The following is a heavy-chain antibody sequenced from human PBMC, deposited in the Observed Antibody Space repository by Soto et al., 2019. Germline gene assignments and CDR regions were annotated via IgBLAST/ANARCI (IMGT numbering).Heavy chain of an antibody. CDR3: ARGGSGWKALNYFDS. D-gene: IGHD6-19*01. J-gene: IGHJ4*02. CDR1: GGSISSDDHY. V-gene: IGHV4-30-4*01. Sequence: PSETLSLTCSVSGGSISSDDHYWTWIRQPPGKGLEWIGSIYYRADTYYTPSLRSRITISLDTSQNQFSLWLTSVTAADTGIYYCARGGSGWKALNYFDSWGQGILVTVSS. CDR2: IYYRADT.